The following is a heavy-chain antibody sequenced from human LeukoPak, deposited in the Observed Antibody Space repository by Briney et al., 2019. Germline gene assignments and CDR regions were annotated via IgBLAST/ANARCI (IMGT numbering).Heavy chain of an antibody. CDR1: GDSFRSGGLY. CDR3: ARIFDS. V-gene: IGHV4-61*08. CDR2: IFYTGKT. Sequence: SETLSLTCTLSGDSFRSGGLYWGWIRQPPGKRPEWVGDIFYTGKTNYNPSLKSRVTISLDTSKSQFSLKLTSMTAADTAVYFCARIFDSWGQGILVTVSS. J-gene: IGHJ4*02.